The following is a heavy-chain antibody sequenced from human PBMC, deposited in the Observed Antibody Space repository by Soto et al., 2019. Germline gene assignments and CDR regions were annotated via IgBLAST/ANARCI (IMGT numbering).Heavy chain of an antibody. J-gene: IGHJ5*02. CDR3: ARLRYSSSWYWFDP. D-gene: IGHD6-13*01. Sequence: SETLSLTCTVSGGSISSYYWSWIRQPPGKGLEWIGYIYYSGSTNYNPSLKSRVTISVDTSKNQFSLKLSSVTAADTAVYYCARLRYSSSWYWFDPWGQGTLVTVSS. CDR1: GGSISSYY. V-gene: IGHV4-59*08. CDR2: IYYSGST.